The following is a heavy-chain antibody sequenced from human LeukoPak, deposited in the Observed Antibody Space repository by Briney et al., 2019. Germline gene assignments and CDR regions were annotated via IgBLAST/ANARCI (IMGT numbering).Heavy chain of an antibody. CDR3: RRGSVGARLGY. CDR2: TSLSGRT. D-gene: IGHD1-26*01. CDR1: AGSISGYY. J-gene: IGHJ4*02. Sequence: PSENLSLTSAVYAGSISGYYWSWLRQPPGNGLKWIGETSLSGRTHSNPSLNSGATTSVDTTKTQFSLQLTLVTAENTAVYYSRRGSVGARLGYWGQGTLVSVSS. V-gene: IGHV4-34*01.